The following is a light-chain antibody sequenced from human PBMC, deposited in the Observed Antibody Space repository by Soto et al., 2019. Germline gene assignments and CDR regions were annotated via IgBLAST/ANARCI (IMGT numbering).Light chain of an antibody. CDR3: QQYATSPLT. CDR1: QSVSSN. J-gene: IGKJ4*01. CDR2: GAS. V-gene: IGKV3-20*01. Sequence: EIVLTQSPGTLSLSPGERATLSCRASQSVSSNLAWYQQKPGQAPRLLIYGASSRATGIPDRFSGSGSGTDFTLTIGRLEPEDFAVYYCQQYATSPLTFGGGTKVDIK.